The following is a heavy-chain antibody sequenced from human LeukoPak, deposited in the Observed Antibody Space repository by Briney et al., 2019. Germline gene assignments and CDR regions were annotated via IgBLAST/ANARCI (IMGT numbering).Heavy chain of an antibody. V-gene: IGHV5-51*01. J-gene: IGHJ4*02. D-gene: IGHD2-8*01. CDR1: GYSFTSYW. Sequence: GESLKISCEGSGYSFTSYWIGWVRHMPGKGLEWLGIIFPGDSDTRYSPSFQGQVTISADRSISTSYLQWTSLKASDTAIYYCARHRPYAIGGHYSDFWGQGTLVTVSS. CDR2: IFPGDSDT. CDR3: ARHRPYAIGGHYSDF.